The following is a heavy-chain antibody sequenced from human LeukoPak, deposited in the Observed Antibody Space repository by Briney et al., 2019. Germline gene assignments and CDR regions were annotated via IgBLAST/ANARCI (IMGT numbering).Heavy chain of an antibody. CDR1: GGTSSTYA. J-gene: IGHJ4*02. CDR2: IIPILGVA. D-gene: IGHD3/OR15-3a*01. CDR3: ARSLGGGLYYFDY. Sequence: GASVTVSCKASGGTSSTYAISWVRQAPGQGLEWMGRIIPILGVANFAPKFQGRVSITADKSTSTAYMELSNLRSEDTAVYYCARSLGGGLYYFDYWGQGTLVTVSS. V-gene: IGHV1-69*04.